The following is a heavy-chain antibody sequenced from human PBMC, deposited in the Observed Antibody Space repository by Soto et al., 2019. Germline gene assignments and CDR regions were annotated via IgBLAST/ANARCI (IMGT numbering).Heavy chain of an antibody. CDR1: GFTFSSYS. J-gene: IGHJ4*02. Sequence: ESGGGLVKPGGSLRLSCAASGFTFSSYSMNWVRQAPGKGLEWVSSISSSSSYIYYADSVKGRFTISRDNAKNSLYLQMNSLRAEDTAVYYCARGGYCSGGSCSFDYWGQGTLVTVSS. V-gene: IGHV3-21*01. CDR3: ARGGYCSGGSCSFDY. CDR2: ISSSSSYI. D-gene: IGHD2-15*01.